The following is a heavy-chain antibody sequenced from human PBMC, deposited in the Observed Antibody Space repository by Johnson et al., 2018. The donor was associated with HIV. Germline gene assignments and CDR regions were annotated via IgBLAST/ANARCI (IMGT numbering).Heavy chain of an antibody. J-gene: IGHJ3*02. D-gene: IGHD3-10*01. V-gene: IGHV3-9*01. CDR1: GLTFEDYA. CDR3: RSSENYYFERDI. CDR2: INWNGGST. Sequence: VQLVESGGGLVQPGRSLRLSCAASGLTFEDYAMHWVRQAPGKGLEWVSGINWNGGSTGYGDSVKGRFTISRDNAKNSLYLQMNNLRVEDTALYYCRSSENYYFERDIWGQGTMVTVSS.